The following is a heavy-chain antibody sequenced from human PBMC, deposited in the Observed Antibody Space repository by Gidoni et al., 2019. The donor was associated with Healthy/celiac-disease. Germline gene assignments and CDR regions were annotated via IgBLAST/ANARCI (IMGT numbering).Heavy chain of an antibody. CDR1: GGPISSGGYY. CDR2: LYNSGST. V-gene: IGHV4-31*03. Sequence: QVQLQESGPGLVKPSQTLSLTCTVSGGPISSGGYYWSWIRQHPGKGLEWSGYLYNSGSTYYNPSLKSRVTISVDTSKNQFSLKLSSVPAADTAVYYCARQPMVRARQIDYWGQGTLVTVSS. CDR3: ARQPMVRARQIDY. J-gene: IGHJ4*02. D-gene: IGHD3-10*01.